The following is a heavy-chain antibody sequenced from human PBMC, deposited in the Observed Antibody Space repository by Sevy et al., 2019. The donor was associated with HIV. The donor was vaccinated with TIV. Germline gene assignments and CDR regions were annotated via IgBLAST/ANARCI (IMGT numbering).Heavy chain of an antibody. V-gene: IGHV1-69*13. J-gene: IGHJ3*01. CDR2: IIPIFGTA. CDR1: GGTFSSYA. CDR3: ARSFDSEGAFDV. Sequence: ASVKVSCKASGGTFSSYAINWVRQAPGQGLEWMGGIIPIFGTANYAQKFQGRVTTTADESTSTAYMELSSLRSEDTAVYYCARSFDSEGAFDVWGQGTMVPVSS.